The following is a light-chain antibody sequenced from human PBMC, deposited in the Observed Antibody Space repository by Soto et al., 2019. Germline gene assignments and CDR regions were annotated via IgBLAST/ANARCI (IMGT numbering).Light chain of an antibody. CDR3: QQFNSYPPFT. V-gene: IGKV1-13*02. CDR1: QGLSSA. CDR2: DAS. J-gene: IGKJ3*01. Sequence: AIQLTQSPSSLSASVGDRVTITCRASQGLSSALAWYQQKPGKAPKLPIYDASSLKRGVPSRFSGNGSATDFTLTISSLQSEDFETYYCQQFNSYPPFTFGPGTKVDSK.